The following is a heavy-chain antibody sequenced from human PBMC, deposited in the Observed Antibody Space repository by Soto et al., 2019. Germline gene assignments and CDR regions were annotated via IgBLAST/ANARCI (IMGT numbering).Heavy chain of an antibody. J-gene: IGHJ4*02. D-gene: IGHD3-22*01. Sequence: SETLSLTCTVSGGSISSGDYWSWSRQRPGKGLERIGYIYHSGGPYYNPSLNSRPTMSVDTSQNQFSLKLSSVSAADTAVYYCARTKYYYDTTAYIFDYWGQGVLVTVSS. CDR2: IYHSGGP. V-gene: IGHV4-30-4*01. CDR1: GGSISSGDY. CDR3: ARTKYYYDTTAYIFDY.